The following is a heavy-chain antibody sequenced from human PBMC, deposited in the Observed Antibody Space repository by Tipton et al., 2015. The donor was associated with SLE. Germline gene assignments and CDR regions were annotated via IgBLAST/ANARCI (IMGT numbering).Heavy chain of an antibody. CDR1: GFTFSSYA. CDR2: ISYDGSNK. Sequence: SLRLSCAASGFTFSSYAMHWVRQAPGKGLEWVAVISYDGSNKYYADSVKGRFTISRDNSKNTLYLQMNSLRAEDTAVYYCAREIVVVITPYYYGMDVWGQGTTVTVSS. V-gene: IGHV3-30-3*01. J-gene: IGHJ6*02. D-gene: IGHD3-22*01. CDR3: AREIVVVITPYYYGMDV.